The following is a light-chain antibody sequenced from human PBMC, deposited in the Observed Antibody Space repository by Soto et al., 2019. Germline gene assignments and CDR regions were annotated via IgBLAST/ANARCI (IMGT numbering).Light chain of an antibody. V-gene: IGLV1-40*01. CDR2: GNS. J-gene: IGLJ1*01. Sequence: QLVLTQPPSVSGAPGQRVTISCTGSSSNIGAGYDVHWYQQLPGTAPKLLIYGNSNRPSGVPDRFSGSKSGTSASLAITGLQAEDEADYYCQSYDSSLSLDVFGTGTKVTVL. CDR1: SSNIGAGYD. CDR3: QSYDSSLSLDV.